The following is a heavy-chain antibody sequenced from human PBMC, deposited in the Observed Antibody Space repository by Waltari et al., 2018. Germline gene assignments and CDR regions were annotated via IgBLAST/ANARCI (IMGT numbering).Heavy chain of an antibody. D-gene: IGHD3-3*01. CDR2: INEDGNAK. CDR1: GFTFSSPW. J-gene: IGHJ6*02. CDR3: TRRFPNFYYYGMDV. V-gene: IGHV3-7*03. Sequence: EVQLVESGGGLVQPGGSLRISCAASGFTFSSPWLSWGRQAAGKGVEWVANINEDGNAKYYVDSVKGRFAVSRDNAQNSLYLQMESLTAEDTAVYYCTRRFPNFYYYGMDVWGQGTAVTVSS.